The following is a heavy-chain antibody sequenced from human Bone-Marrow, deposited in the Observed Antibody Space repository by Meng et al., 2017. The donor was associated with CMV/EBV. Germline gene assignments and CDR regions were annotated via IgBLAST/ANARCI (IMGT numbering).Heavy chain of an antibody. Sequence: GESLKISCGGFTINYYEMNWVRQAPGKGLEWVSYISSSGSTIYYADSVKGRFTISRDNSKNTLYLQMNSLRAEDTAVYYCARIPHKGYCSSTSCRLKNDAFDIWGQGTMVTVSS. CDR1: FTINYYE. J-gene: IGHJ3*02. CDR3: ARIPHKGYCSSTSCRLKNDAFDI. CDR2: ISSSGSTI. D-gene: IGHD2-2*01. V-gene: IGHV3-48*03.